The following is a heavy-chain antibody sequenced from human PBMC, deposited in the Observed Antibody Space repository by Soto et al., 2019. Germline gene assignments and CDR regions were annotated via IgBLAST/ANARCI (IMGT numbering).Heavy chain of an antibody. V-gene: IGHV3-30-3*01. D-gene: IGHD3-3*01. CDR3: ARGERFLEWLLNYYYGMDV. J-gene: IGHJ6*02. CDR2: ISYDGSNK. CDR1: GFTFSSYA. Sequence: HPGGSLRLSCAASGFTFSSYAMHWVRQAPGKGLEWVAVISYDGSNKYYADSVKGRFTISRDNSKNTLYLQMNSLRAEDTAVYYCARGERFLEWLLNYYYGMDVWGQGTTVTVSS.